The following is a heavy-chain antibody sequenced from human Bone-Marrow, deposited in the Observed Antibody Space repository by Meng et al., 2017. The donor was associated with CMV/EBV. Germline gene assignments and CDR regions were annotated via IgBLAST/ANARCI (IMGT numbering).Heavy chain of an antibody. CDR2: IKQDGSEK. D-gene: IGHD2-15*01. V-gene: IGHV3-7*01. J-gene: IGHJ6*02. CDR1: RFTFSGYW. Sequence: GESLKLSCAASRFTFSGYWMSWVRQAPGKGLEWVANIKQDGSEKYYVDSVKGRFTISRDNAKNSLYLQMNSLRAEDTAVYYCAREEAAHYYYYGMDVWGQGTTVTVSS. CDR3: AREEAAHYYYYGMDV.